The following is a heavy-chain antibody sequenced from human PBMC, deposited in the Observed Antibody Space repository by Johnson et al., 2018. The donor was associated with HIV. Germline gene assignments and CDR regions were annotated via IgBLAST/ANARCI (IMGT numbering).Heavy chain of an antibody. J-gene: IGHJ3*02. CDR2: ISYDGSNK. Sequence: QMQLVESGGGLVQPGRSLRLSCAASGFTFSSYAMHWVRQAPGTRMEWVAVISYDGSNKYYADSVKGRFTISRDNSKNTLYLQMNSLRAEDTAVYYCAKELADSSGYSGAFDMWGQGTMVTVSS. CDR1: GFTFSSYA. V-gene: IGHV3-30*04. CDR3: AKELADSSGYSGAFDM. D-gene: IGHD3-22*01.